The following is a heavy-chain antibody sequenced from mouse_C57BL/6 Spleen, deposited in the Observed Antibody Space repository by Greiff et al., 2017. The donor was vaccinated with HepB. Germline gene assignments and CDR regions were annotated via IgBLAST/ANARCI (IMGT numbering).Heavy chain of an antibody. CDR3: ARDSRYYYFDY. D-gene: IGHD1-1*01. CDR2: INYDGSST. J-gene: IGHJ2*01. Sequence: EVQRVESEGGLVQPGSSMKLSCTASGFTFSDYYMAWVRQVPEKGLEWVANINYDGSSTYYLDSLKSRFIISRDNAKNILYLQMSSLKSEDTATYYCARDSRYYYFDYWGQGTTLTVSS. CDR1: GFTFSDYY. V-gene: IGHV5-16*01.